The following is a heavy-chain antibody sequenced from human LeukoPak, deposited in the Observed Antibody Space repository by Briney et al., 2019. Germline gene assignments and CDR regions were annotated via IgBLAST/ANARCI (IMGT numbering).Heavy chain of an antibody. V-gene: IGHV4-61*02. D-gene: IGHD4-17*01. CDR2: IYTSGST. CDR3: ARDGYGDYY. Sequence: SQTLSLTCTVSGGSISSGSYYWSWIRQPARKGLEWIGRIYTSGSTNYNPSLKSRVTISVDTSKNQFSLKLSSVTAADTAVYYCARDGYGDYYWGQGTLVTVSS. J-gene: IGHJ4*02. CDR1: GGSISSGSYY.